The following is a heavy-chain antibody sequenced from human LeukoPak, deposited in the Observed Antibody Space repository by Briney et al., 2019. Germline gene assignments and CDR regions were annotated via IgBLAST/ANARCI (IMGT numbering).Heavy chain of an antibody. CDR3: ASRRDGYVNPFDS. CDR1: GVPFSGHY. J-gene: IGHJ5*01. CDR2: INHSGST. D-gene: IGHD5-24*01. Sequence: SETLSLTCAVYGVPFSGHYWSWIRQPPGRGLEWIGEINHSGSTNYNPPLERRLTISVDTSKNQFSLKLTSVTAADTAVYFCASRRDGYVNPFDSWGRGTLVTVSS. V-gene: IGHV4-34*01.